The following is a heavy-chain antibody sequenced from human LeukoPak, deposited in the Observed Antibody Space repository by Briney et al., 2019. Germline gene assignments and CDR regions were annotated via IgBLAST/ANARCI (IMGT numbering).Heavy chain of an antibody. CDR3: ARRVGSGSYSDWFDP. J-gene: IGHJ5*02. CDR1: GGSISSYY. V-gene: IGHV4-59*08. D-gene: IGHD3-10*01. CDR2: MHHSGNT. Sequence: PSETLSLTCTVSGGSISSYYWNWLRQPPGKGLEWIGYMHHSGNTNYNPSLKSRVTISVDTSNNQFSLKLSSVTAADTAVYYCARRVGSGSYSDWFDPWGQGTLVTVSS.